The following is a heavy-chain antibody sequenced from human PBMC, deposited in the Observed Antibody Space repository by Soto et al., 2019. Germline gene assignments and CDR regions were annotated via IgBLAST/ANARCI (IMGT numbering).Heavy chain of an antibody. CDR2: IWYDGSNK. Sequence: PGGSLRLSCAASGFTFSSSTMSWVRQAPGKGLEWVAVIWYDGSNKYYADSVKGRFTISRDNSKNTLYLQMNSLRAEDTAVYYCARDPYSSGWSNYFDYWGQGTLVTVS. CDR1: GFTFSSST. J-gene: IGHJ4*02. V-gene: IGHV3-33*08. D-gene: IGHD6-19*01. CDR3: ARDPYSSGWSNYFDY.